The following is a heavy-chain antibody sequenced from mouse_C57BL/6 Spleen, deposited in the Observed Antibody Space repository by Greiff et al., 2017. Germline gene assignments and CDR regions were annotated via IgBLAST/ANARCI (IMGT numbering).Heavy chain of an antibody. CDR1: GYAFSSSW. Sequence: VQLQQSGPELVKPGASVKISCKASGYAFSSSWMNWVKQRPGKGLEWIGRIYPGDGDTNYNGKFKGKATLTVDKSSSTAYMQLSSLTSEDSAVYYCARGGTGPFAYWGQGTLVTVSA. J-gene: IGHJ3*01. D-gene: IGHD4-1*01. CDR3: ARGGTGPFAY. V-gene: IGHV1-82*01. CDR2: IYPGDGDT.